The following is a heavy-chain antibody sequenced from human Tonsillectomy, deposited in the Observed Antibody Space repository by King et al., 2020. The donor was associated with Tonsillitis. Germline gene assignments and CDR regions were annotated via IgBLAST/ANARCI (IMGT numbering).Heavy chain of an antibody. CDR3: ARISNDFWSGYADY. Sequence: TLKESGPALVKPPQTLTLTCTFSGFSLSTSAMCVSWIRQPPGKALEWLALIDWDDDKYYSTSLKTRLTISKDTSKNQVVLTMTNMDPVDTATYYCARISNDFWSGYADYWGRGTLVTVSS. CDR2: IDWDDDK. V-gene: IGHV2-70*01. J-gene: IGHJ4*02. CDR1: GFSLSTSAMC. D-gene: IGHD3-3*01.